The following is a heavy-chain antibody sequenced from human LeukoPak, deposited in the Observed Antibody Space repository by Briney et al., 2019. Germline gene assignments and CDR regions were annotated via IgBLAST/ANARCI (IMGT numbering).Heavy chain of an antibody. CDR1: GGSISGFH. D-gene: IGHD5-24*01. J-gene: IGHJ4*02. CDR2: IYSSGST. CDR3: ARGEEVATCFDF. Sequence: SETLSLTCTVSGGSISGFHWSWIRLPPGKGLDWIGNIYSSGSTNYNPSLNSRVTISVDTSKNQFSVKLSSVTAADTAVYYCARGEEVATCFDFWGQGTLVTVSS. V-gene: IGHV4-59*01.